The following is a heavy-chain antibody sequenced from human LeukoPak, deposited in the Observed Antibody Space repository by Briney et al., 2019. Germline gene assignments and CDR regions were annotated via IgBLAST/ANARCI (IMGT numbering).Heavy chain of an antibody. D-gene: IGHD6-25*01. V-gene: IGHV1-2*02. CDR1: GYTFTSYY. CDR3: MKDLIAAAGNDY. J-gene: IGHJ4*02. Sequence: ASVKVSCRTSGYTFTSYYVHWVRQAPGQGLEWMGWINPNSGGANYAQKFQGRVTMTRDTSISTAYMELSRLSSDDTAVYYCMKDLIAAAGNDYWGQGTLVTVSS. CDR2: INPNSGGA.